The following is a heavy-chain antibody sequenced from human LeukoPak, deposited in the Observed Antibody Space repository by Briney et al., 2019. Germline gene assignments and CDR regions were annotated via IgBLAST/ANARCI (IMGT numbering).Heavy chain of an antibody. Sequence: GGSLRLSCAASGFTFSRYSMNWVRQAPGKGLEWVSSISSGGIYIYYADSVKGRFTISRKNAKNSLFLRMNSLRAEDTAVYYCASLEYYDILTGDNWFDPWGQGTLVTVSS. V-gene: IGHV3-21*01. CDR1: GFTFSRYS. CDR2: ISSGGIYI. CDR3: ASLEYYDILTGDNWFDP. D-gene: IGHD3-9*01. J-gene: IGHJ5*02.